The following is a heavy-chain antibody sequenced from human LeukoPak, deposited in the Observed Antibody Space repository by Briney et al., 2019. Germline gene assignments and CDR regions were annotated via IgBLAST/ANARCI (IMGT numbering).Heavy chain of an antibody. D-gene: IGHD2-15*01. Sequence: GGSLRLSCATSGFTFSNYSMNWVRQAPGKGLEWVSSISSSSSYIYYADSLKGRFTISRDNSKNTLFLEMNSLRAEDTAVYYCARVDCTGGSCRPYHYYGMDVWGQGTTVTVSS. V-gene: IGHV3-21*01. CDR3: ARVDCTGGSCRPYHYYGMDV. J-gene: IGHJ6*02. CDR1: GFTFSNYS. CDR2: ISSSSSYI.